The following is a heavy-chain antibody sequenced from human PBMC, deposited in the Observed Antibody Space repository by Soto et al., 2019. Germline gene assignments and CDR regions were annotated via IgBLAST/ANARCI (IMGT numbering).Heavy chain of an antibody. CDR3: ARHFEDQSAYNWFDP. CDR1: GYSFTSYW. Sequence: PGESLKISCKGSGYSFTSYWISWVRQMPGKGLEWMGRIDPSDSYTNYSPSFQGHVTISADKSISTAYLQWSSLKASDTAMYYCARHFEDQSAYNWFDPWGQGTLVTVSS. V-gene: IGHV5-10-1*01. J-gene: IGHJ5*02. CDR2: IDPSDSYT. D-gene: IGHD3-9*01.